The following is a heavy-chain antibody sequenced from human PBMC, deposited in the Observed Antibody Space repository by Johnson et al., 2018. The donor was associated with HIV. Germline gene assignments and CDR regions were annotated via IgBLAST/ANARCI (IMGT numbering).Heavy chain of an antibody. J-gene: IGHJ3*02. CDR3: TTFGRGTYAFDI. D-gene: IGHD1-14*01. V-gene: IGHV3-7*05. CDR2: IKQDGSEK. CDR1: GFTFSSYW. Sequence: VQLVESGGGVVQPGRSLRLSCAASGFTFSSYWMSWVRQAPGKGLEWVANIKQDGSEKYYVDSVKGRFTISRDNAKNSLYLQMNSLRAEDTAVYYCTTFGRGTYAFDIWGQGTMVTVSS.